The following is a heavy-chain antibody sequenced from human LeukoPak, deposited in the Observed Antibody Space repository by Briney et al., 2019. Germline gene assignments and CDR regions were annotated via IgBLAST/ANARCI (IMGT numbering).Heavy chain of an antibody. V-gene: IGHV4-34*01. Sequence: PSETLSLTCAVYGGSFSGYYWSWIRQPPGKGLEWIGEINHSGSTNYNPSLKSRVTISVDTSKNQFSLKLSSVTAADTAVYYCARGRELLGLWGQGTLVTVSS. CDR2: INHSGST. D-gene: IGHD1-26*01. CDR3: ARGRELLGL. CDR1: GGSFSGYY. J-gene: IGHJ4*02.